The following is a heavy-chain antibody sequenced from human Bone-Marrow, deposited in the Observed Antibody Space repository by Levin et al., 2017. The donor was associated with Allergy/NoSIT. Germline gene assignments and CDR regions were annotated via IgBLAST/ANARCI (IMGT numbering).Heavy chain of an antibody. Sequence: PGGSLRLSCAASGFIFSDAWINWVRLAPGKGLEWVGRITHEEDGRTTSYGAPVTGRFTISRDDLANTVYLQMNSLKSEDTAVYYCTTDAMSTESNYFQYWGQGTVVTVSS. D-gene: IGHD4-17*01. CDR2: ITHEEDGRTT. CDR3: TTDAMSTESNYFQY. CDR1: GFIFSDAW. J-gene: IGHJ4*02. V-gene: IGHV3-15*01.